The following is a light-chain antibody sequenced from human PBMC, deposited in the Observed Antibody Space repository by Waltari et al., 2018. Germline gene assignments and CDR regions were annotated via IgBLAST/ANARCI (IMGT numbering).Light chain of an antibody. V-gene: IGKV3-11*01. CDR2: DAS. J-gene: IGKJ5*01. CDR1: QSVSNY. Sequence: EVVSTQSPATLSLSPGERATLSCRASQSVSNYLAWYQQKPGQAPRLLIYDASNRATGIPARFSGSGSGTDFTLTISSLEPEDFAVYYCQQRKFWPPITIGQGTRLESK. CDR3: QQRKFWPPIT.